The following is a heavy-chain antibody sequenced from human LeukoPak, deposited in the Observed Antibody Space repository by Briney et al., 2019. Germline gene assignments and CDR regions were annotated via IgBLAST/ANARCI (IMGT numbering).Heavy chain of an antibody. CDR1: GGSISSGDYY. Sequence: PSETLSLTCTVSGGSISSGDYYWSWIRQPPGKGLEWIGYIYYSGSTYYNPSLKSRVTISVDTSKNQFSLKLSSVTAADTAVYYCARGVRVYYFDYWGQGTLVTVSS. CDR3: ARGVRVYYFDY. V-gene: IGHV4-30-4*01. D-gene: IGHD2-8*01. CDR2: IYYSGST. J-gene: IGHJ4*02.